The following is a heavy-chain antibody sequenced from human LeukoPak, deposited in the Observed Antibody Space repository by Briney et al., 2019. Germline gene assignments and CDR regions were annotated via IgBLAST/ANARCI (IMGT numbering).Heavy chain of an antibody. Sequence: PSETLSLTCAVYGGSFSGYYWSWIRQPPGKGLEWIGEINHSGSTNYNSSLKSRVTISVDTSKNQFSLKLSSVTAADTAVYYCARGGGSNDYWGQGTLVTVSS. CDR2: INHSGST. CDR1: GGSFSGYY. J-gene: IGHJ4*02. D-gene: IGHD2-2*01. V-gene: IGHV4-34*01. CDR3: ARGGGSNDY.